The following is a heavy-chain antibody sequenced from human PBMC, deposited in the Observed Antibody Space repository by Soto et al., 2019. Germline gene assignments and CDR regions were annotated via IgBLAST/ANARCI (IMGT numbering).Heavy chain of an antibody. V-gene: IGHV3-21*01. CDR2: ISSSSSYI. J-gene: IGHJ6*02. CDR3: ARGLGYCSGGSCYGNIYYYYGMDV. CDR1: GFTFSSYG. D-gene: IGHD2-15*01. Sequence: PGGSLRLSCAASGFTFSSYGMNWVRQAPGKGLEWVSSISSSSSYIYYADSVKGRFTISRDNAKNSLYLQMNSLRAEDTAVYYCARGLGYCSGGSCYGNIYYYYGMDVWGQGTTVTVSS.